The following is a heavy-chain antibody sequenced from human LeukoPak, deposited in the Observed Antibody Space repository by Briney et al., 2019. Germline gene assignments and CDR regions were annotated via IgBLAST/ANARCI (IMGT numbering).Heavy chain of an antibody. CDR1: GSTVSSNY. D-gene: IGHD4-23*01. J-gene: IGHJ3*02. CDR2: IYSGGST. CDR3: ARDYGGKDAFDI. Sequence: GGSLRLSCAASGSTVSSNYMSWVRQAPGKGLEWVSVIYSGGSTYYADSVKGRFTISRDNSKNTLYLQMNSLRAEDTAVYYCARDYGGKDAFDIWGQGTMVTVSS. V-gene: IGHV3-66*02.